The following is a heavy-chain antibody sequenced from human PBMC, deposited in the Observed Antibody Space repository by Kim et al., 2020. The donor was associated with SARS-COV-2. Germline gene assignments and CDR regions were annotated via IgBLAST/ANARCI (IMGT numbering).Heavy chain of an antibody. V-gene: IGHV1-69*13. J-gene: IGHJ4*02. Sequence: SVKVSCKASGANFKNYAITWVRHAPGQGLECVGGIIPVFETTRYAQKFQGRVTITADESTTTAYMELSSLRSDDTAVYYCARAGGGGHLDYWGQGTLVTVSS. CDR1: GANFKNYA. D-gene: IGHD2-15*01. CDR2: IIPVFETT. CDR3: ARAGGGGHLDY.